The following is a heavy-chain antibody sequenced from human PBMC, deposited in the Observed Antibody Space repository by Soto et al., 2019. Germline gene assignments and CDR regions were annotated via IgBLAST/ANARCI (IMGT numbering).Heavy chain of an antibody. V-gene: IGHV1-18*01. CDR1: GYTFTSYG. CDR2: ISAYNGNT. Sequence: QVQLVQSGAEVKKPGASVKVSCKASGYTFTSYGISWVRQAPGQGLEWMGWISAYNGNTNYAQKLQGRGTMTTDTSTSTAYMELRSLRSDDTAVYYCARERGDIVVVVAADAFDIWGQGTMVTVSS. D-gene: IGHD2-15*01. J-gene: IGHJ3*02. CDR3: ARERGDIVVVVAADAFDI.